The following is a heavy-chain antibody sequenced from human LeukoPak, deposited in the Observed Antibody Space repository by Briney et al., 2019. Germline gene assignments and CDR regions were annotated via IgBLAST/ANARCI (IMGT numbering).Heavy chain of an antibody. CDR3: AKVGYCSGGSCYSYYYGMDV. Sequence: GGSLRLSCAASGFTFDDYAMHWVRQAPGEGLEWVSGISWNSGSIGYADSVKGRFTISRDNAKNSLYLQMNSLRAEDTALYYCAKVGYCSGGSCYSYYYGMDVWGQGTTVTVSS. J-gene: IGHJ6*02. CDR2: ISWNSGSI. CDR1: GFTFDDYA. D-gene: IGHD2-15*01. V-gene: IGHV3-9*01.